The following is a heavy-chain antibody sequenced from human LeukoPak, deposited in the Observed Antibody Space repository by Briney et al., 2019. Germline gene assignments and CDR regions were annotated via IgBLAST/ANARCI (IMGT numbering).Heavy chain of an antibody. CDR1: GGSFSGYY. V-gene: IGHV4-34*01. CDR2: INHSGST. J-gene: IGHJ4*02. Sequence: PSETLSLTCAGYGGSFSGYYWSWIRQPPGKGLEWIGEINHSGSTNYNPSLKSRVNLSVDTHKNQFSLKLSSVTAADTAVYYCARGVQDYGDYYFDYWGQGTLVTVSS. CDR3: ARGVQDYGDYYFDY. D-gene: IGHD4-17*01.